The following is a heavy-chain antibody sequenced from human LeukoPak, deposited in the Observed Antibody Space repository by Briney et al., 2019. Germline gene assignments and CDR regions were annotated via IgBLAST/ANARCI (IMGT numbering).Heavy chain of an antibody. CDR3: ARDVGRELGDY. J-gene: IGHJ4*02. Sequence: GASVKVSCKASGYTFTGYYMHWVRQAPGQGLEWMGRIIPILGIANYAQKFQGRVTITADKSTSTAYMELSSLRSEDTAVYYCARDVGRELGDYWGQGTLVTVSS. CDR1: GYTFTGYY. D-gene: IGHD7-27*01. CDR2: IIPILGIA. V-gene: IGHV1-69*04.